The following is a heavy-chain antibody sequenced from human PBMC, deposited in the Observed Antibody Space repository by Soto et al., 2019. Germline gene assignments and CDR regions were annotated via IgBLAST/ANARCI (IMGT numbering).Heavy chain of an antibody. V-gene: IGHV3-23*01. Sequence: GGSLRLSCAASGLTFSSNAVSWVRRAPGKGLEWVSVITDSGGYTFYADSVQGRFTISRDNSKKTVYLQMTSLRAEDTAVYYCAKHKLDYYYYNMDVWGQGTTVTVYS. CDR2: ITDSGGYT. CDR3: AKHKLDYYYYNMDV. CDR1: GLTFSSNA. J-gene: IGHJ6*02.